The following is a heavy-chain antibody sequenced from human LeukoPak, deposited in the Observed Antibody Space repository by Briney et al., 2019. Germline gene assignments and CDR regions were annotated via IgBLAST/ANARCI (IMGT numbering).Heavy chain of an antibody. CDR3: ARDSSASSWTGWFDP. Sequence: WGSLRLSCAASGVSFSSYAMRWVRQAPGKGLEYVSAISSNGGSTYYANSVKGRFTISRDNSKNTLYLQMGSLRAEDMAVYYCARDSSASSWTGWFDPWGQGTLVTVSS. D-gene: IGHD2-2*01. CDR2: ISSNGGST. J-gene: IGHJ5*02. CDR1: GVSFSSYA. V-gene: IGHV3-64*01.